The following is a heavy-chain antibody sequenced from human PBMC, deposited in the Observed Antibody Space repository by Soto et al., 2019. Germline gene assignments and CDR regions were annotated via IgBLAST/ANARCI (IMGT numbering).Heavy chain of an antibody. Sequence: PSETLSLTCTVSGGSISSSSYYWGWIRQPPGKGLEWIGSIYYSGSTYYNPSLKSRVTISVDTSKNQFSLKLSSVTAADTAVYYCARLGFSATPIYWGQGTLVTVSS. CDR1: GGSISSSSYY. CDR3: ARLGFSATPIY. CDR2: IYYSGST. J-gene: IGHJ4*02. V-gene: IGHV4-39*01. D-gene: IGHD2-15*01.